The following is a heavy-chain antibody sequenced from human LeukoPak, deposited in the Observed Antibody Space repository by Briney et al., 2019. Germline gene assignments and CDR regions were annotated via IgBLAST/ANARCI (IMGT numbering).Heavy chain of an antibody. D-gene: IGHD5-24*01. Sequence: SETLSLTCTVSGGSISSYYWSWIRQPAGKGLEWIGRIYTSGSTNYNPSLKSRVTMSVDTSKNQSSLKLSSVTAADTAVYYCARHSLRDGYNYFDYWGQGTLVTVSS. CDR3: ARHSLRDGYNYFDY. J-gene: IGHJ4*02. V-gene: IGHV4-4*07. CDR1: GGSISSYY. CDR2: IYTSGST.